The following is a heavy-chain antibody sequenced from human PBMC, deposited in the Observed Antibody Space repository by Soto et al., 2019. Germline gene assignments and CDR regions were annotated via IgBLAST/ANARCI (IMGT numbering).Heavy chain of an antibody. Sequence: SETLSLTCTVSDDSISSSNYYWGWIRQPPGKGLEWIGTISYSGSTYYNPSLKSRVTISVGTSKSQFSLKVTSVTAADTTVYYCARRWGYSFDYWGQGTLVTVSS. D-gene: IGHD7-27*01. CDR1: DDSISSSNYY. CDR2: ISYSGST. CDR3: ARRWGYSFDY. J-gene: IGHJ4*02. V-gene: IGHV4-39*01.